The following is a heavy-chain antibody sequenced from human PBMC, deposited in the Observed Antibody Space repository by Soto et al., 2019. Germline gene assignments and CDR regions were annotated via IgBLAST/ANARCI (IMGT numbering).Heavy chain of an antibody. CDR2: IYHSGRT. CDR3: ASGPPLGR. V-gene: IGHV4-30-2*01. Sequence: QLQLQESGSGLVKPSQTLSLTCAVSGGSISSGGYSWGWIRQPPGKGLEWSGYIYHSGRTYYNQSLKSRVTVSVDRSTNQFPLKLSSVTAADTAVYYCASGPPLGRWGQGTLVTVSS. J-gene: IGHJ4*02. CDR1: GGSISSGGYS.